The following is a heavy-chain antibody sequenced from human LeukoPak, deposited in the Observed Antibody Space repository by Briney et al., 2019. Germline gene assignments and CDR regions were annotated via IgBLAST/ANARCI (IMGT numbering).Heavy chain of an antibody. CDR1: GGSISSGSYY. J-gene: IGHJ4*02. CDR3: ARDYYGSGSFDY. V-gene: IGHV4-61*10. CDR2: IYYSGST. D-gene: IGHD3-10*01. Sequence: PSETLSLTCTVSGGSISSGSYYWSWIRQPAGKGLEWIGYIYYSGSTNYDPSLKSRVTISVDTSKNQFSLKLSSVTAADTAVYYCARDYYGSGSFDYWGQGTLVTVSS.